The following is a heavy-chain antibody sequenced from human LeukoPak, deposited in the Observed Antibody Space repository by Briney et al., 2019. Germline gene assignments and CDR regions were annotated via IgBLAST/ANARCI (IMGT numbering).Heavy chain of an antibody. V-gene: IGHV3-23*01. CDR2: IYENGGTT. Sequence: PGGSLRLSCVGSGFTFRGHAMSWVRQAPEKVLEFVSAIYENGGTTYYADSVKGRFSISRDNSMNTLYLQMDSLRGEDTAVYYCAKDFRIGYSAHFDYWGQGAMVTVSS. D-gene: IGHD2-21*01. CDR1: GFTFRGHA. J-gene: IGHJ4*02. CDR3: AKDFRIGYSAHFDY.